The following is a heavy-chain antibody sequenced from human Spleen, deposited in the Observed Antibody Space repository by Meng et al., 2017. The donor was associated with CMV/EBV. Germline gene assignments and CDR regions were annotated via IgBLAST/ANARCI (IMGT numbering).Heavy chain of an antibody. CDR2: IYYSGST. CDR3: ARGGPELYYDFWSGYYLPPPDY. D-gene: IGHD3-3*01. J-gene: IGHJ4*02. CDR1: GGSVSSGSYY. V-gene: IGHV4-61*01. Sequence: SETLSLTCTVSGGSVSSGSYYWSWIRQPPGKGLEWIGYIYYSGSTNYNPSLKSRVTISVDTSKNQFSLKLSSVTAADTAVYYCARGGPELYYDFWSGYYLPPPDYWGQGTLVTVSS.